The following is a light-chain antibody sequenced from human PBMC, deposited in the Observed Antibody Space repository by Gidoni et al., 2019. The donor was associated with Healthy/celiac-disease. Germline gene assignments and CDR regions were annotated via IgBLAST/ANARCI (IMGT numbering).Light chain of an antibody. CDR1: QSVLYSSNNKNY. V-gene: IGKV4-1*01. J-gene: IGKJ1*01. Sequence: DIVMTQSPDPLAGSLGERATINCKSSQSVLYSSNNKNYFAWYQQKPGQPPKLLIYWASTRESGVPDRFSGSGSGTDFTLTISSLQAEDVAVYYCQQYYSTWTFGQGTKVEIK. CDR3: QQYYSTWT. CDR2: WAS.